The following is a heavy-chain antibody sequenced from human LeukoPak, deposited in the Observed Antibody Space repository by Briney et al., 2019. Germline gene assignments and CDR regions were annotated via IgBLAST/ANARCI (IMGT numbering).Heavy chain of an antibody. CDR3: ARDLPYGDYVN. V-gene: IGHV3-74*01. Sequence: GGSLRLSCAASGFTFSNYWMHWVRQAPGKGLVWVSRINGDGRSTTYADSVKGRFTISRDNAENTLYLQMNSLRAEDTAVYYCARDLPYGDYVNWGQGTLVTVSS. CDR2: INGDGRST. D-gene: IGHD4-17*01. CDR1: GFTFSNYW. J-gene: IGHJ4*02.